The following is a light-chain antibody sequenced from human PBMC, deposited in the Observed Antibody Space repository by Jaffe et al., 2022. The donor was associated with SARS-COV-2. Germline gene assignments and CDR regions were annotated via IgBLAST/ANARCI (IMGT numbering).Light chain of an antibody. CDR1: QDIRYL. V-gene: IGKV1-33*01. CDR3: QQYGNLPPT. Sequence: DIQMTQSPSSLSASVGDRVTITCQASQDIRYLVNWYQQKGGEAPNLLIYDAYNSEPDVPSRFSGSRSGTEFTFTISSLQPEDTATYYCQQYGNLPPTFGQGTQVE. CDR2: DAY. J-gene: IGKJ5*01.